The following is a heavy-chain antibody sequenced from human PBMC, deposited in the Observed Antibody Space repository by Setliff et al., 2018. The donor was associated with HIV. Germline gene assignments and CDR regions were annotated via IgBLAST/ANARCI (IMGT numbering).Heavy chain of an antibody. D-gene: IGHD1-1*01. V-gene: IGHV4-38-2*01. CDR1: GYSISSGYY. J-gene: IGHJ3*02. CDR2: IFHSGGI. CDR3: ARHLQAFDI. Sequence: KPSETLSLTCAVSGYSISSGYYWGWIRQPPGKGLEWVGSIFHSGGIYYNPSLKSRVTISGDTSKNKLSLKLTSVTAADTAVYYCARHLQAFDIWGHGTMVTVSS.